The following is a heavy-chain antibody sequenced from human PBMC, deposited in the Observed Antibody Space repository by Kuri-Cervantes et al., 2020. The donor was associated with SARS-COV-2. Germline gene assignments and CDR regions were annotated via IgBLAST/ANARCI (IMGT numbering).Heavy chain of an antibody. CDR1: GFTFSSYW. V-gene: IGHV3-74*01. J-gene: IGHJ6*02. CDR3: ARDLKYCSGDSCSYFYGMDV. Sequence: GESLKISCAASGFTFSSYWMHWVRQAPGKGLVWVSRMNGDGRNPTYADSVKGRFAISRDNTKNTLYLQMNSLRAEDTAVYYCARDLKYCSGDSCSYFYGMDVWGQGTTVTVSS. CDR2: MNGDGRNP. D-gene: IGHD2-21*01.